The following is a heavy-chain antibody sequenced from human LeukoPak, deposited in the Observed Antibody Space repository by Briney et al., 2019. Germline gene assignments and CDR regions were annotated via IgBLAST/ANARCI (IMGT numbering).Heavy chain of an antibody. CDR3: ARDLIFRRYYDILTGPNWFDP. Sequence: PSETLSLTCTVSGGSISSSSYYWGWIRQPPGKGLEWIGSIHYSGSTYYNPSLKSRVTISVDTSKNQFSLKLSSVTAADTAVYYCARDLIFRRYYDILTGPNWFDPWGQGTLVTVSS. CDR1: GGSISSSSYY. J-gene: IGHJ5*02. V-gene: IGHV4-39*07. D-gene: IGHD3-9*01. CDR2: IHYSGST.